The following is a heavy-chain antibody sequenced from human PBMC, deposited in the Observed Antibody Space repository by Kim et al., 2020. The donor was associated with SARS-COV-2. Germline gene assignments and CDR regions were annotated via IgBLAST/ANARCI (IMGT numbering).Heavy chain of an antibody. CDR2: INHSGST. CDR1: GGSFSGYY. V-gene: IGHV4-34*01. CDR3: ARGQYSSSWYGVSYYYGMDV. J-gene: IGHJ6*02. Sequence: SETLSLTCAVYGGSFSGYYWSWIRQSPGKGLEWIGEINHSGSTNYNPSLKSRVTISVDTSKNQFSLKLSSVTAADTAVYYCARGQYSSSWYGVSYYYGMDVWGQGTTVTVSS. D-gene: IGHD6-13*01.